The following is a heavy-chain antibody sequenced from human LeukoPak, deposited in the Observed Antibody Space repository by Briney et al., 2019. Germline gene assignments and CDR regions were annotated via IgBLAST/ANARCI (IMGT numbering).Heavy chain of an antibody. D-gene: IGHD6-25*01. Sequence: GASVTVSCTASGGTFRTYAFSCVRQAPGQGLEWMGRIIPMFGIVNSAQKFQGRVTITADKITNTVYMELTSLRSEDKAVYYCARDEIEAAGQFDYWGQGTLVTVSS. J-gene: IGHJ4*02. CDR1: GGTFRTYA. V-gene: IGHV1-69*04. CDR3: ARDEIEAAGQFDY. CDR2: IIPMFGIV.